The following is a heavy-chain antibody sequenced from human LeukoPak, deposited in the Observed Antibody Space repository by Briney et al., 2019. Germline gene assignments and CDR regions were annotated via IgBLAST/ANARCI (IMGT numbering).Heavy chain of an antibody. CDR2: ISYDGSNK. Sequence: GRSLRLSCAASGFTFSSYGMHWVRQAPGKGLEWVAVISYDGSNKYYADSVKGRLTISRDNSKNTLYLQMNSLRAEDTAVYYCAKNPYYYGSGSYYPYYFDYWGQGTLVTVPS. CDR1: GFTFSSYG. J-gene: IGHJ4*02. D-gene: IGHD3-10*01. V-gene: IGHV3-30*18. CDR3: AKNPYYYGSGSYYPYYFDY.